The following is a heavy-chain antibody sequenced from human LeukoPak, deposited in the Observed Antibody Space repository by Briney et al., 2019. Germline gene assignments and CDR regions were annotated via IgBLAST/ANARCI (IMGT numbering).Heavy chain of an antibody. D-gene: IGHD2-15*01. V-gene: IGHV1-2*02. CDR3: AKEYCSGGRCYSVFDS. CDR2: INPNSGGT. CDR1: GYTFSSYY. J-gene: IGHJ4*02. Sequence: GASVKVSCKASGYTFSSYYIYWVRQAPGQGLEWVGWINPNSGGTNYAQKFQGRVTMTRDTSISSAYMELSRLRSDDTAVYYCAKEYCSGGRCYSVFDSWGQGTLVTVSS.